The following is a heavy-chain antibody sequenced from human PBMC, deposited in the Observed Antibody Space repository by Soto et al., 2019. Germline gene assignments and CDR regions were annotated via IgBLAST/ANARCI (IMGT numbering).Heavy chain of an antibody. V-gene: IGHV4-30-2*01. CDR1: GVSISSGGYS. Sequence: SETLSLTCAVSGVSISSGGYSWSWIRQPPGKGLEWIGYMYHSGSTYYNPSLKSRVTISIDRSKNQFSLKLSSVTAADTAVYYCARVYHCSGGSCYTFDYWGQGTLVTVS. CDR2: MYHSGST. CDR3: ARVYHCSGGSCYTFDY. J-gene: IGHJ4*02. D-gene: IGHD2-15*01.